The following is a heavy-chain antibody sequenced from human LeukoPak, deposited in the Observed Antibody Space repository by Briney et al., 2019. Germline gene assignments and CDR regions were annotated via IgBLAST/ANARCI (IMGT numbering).Heavy chain of an antibody. J-gene: IGHJ4*02. V-gene: IGHV4-4*07. CDR2: IYSSGST. Sequence: PSETLSLTCFVSGGSISSYYWSWIRQPAGKGLEWIGRIYSSGSTNYNPSLKTRVTMSLDTSKNQFSLNLTTVTAADTAVYYCARTSARGAQFDYWGQGTLVTVSS. CDR3: ARTSARGAQFDY. D-gene: IGHD3-10*01. CDR1: GGSISSYY.